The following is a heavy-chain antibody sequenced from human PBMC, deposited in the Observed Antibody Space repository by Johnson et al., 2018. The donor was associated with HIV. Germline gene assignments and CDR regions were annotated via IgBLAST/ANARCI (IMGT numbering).Heavy chain of an antibody. CDR2: VWYDGSNE. Sequence: QVQLVESGGGVVQPGRSLRLSCAASGFTFSSYAMHWVRQAPGKGLEWVAVVWYDGSNEYYADSVKGRFTISRDNSKNTLYLQMSSLRVDDTAVYYCAKGQVARGPLDIWGQGTMVTVSS. D-gene: IGHD2-15*01. CDR3: AKGQVARGPLDI. V-gene: IGHV3-33*06. CDR1: GFTFSSYA. J-gene: IGHJ3*02.